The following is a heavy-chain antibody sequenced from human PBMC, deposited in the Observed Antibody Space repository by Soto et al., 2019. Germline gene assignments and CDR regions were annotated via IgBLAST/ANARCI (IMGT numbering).Heavy chain of an antibody. CDR2: IYYSGST. CDR1: GGSISSGGYY. CDR3: ARALFQQLASGELRYYYGMDV. J-gene: IGHJ6*02. Sequence: QVQLQESGPGLVKPSQTLSLTCTVSGGSISSGGYYWSWIRQHPGKGLEWIGYIYYSGSTYYNPSLXXXVTLSVDTSKXXFXLXXSSVTAADTAVYYCARALFQQLASGELRYYYGMDVWGQGTTVTVSS. D-gene: IGHD6-13*01. V-gene: IGHV4-31*01.